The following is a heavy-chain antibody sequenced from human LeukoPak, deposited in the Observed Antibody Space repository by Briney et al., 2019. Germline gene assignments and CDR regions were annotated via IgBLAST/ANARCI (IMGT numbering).Heavy chain of an antibody. Sequence: SQTLSLTCTVSGGSISSGGYYWSWIRQPPGKGLEWIGYIYHSGSTYYNPSLKSRVTISVDRSKNQFSLKLSSVTAADTAVYYCARADYDILTRGFDYWGQGTLVTVSS. CDR2: IYHSGST. D-gene: IGHD3-9*01. V-gene: IGHV4-30-2*01. CDR3: ARADYDILTRGFDY. CDR1: GGSISSGGYY. J-gene: IGHJ4*02.